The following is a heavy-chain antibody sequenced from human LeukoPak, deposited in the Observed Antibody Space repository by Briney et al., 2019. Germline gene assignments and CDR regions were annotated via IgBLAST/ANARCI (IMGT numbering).Heavy chain of an antibody. CDR1: GYAFTDYY. CDR2: INPNSGDT. D-gene: IGHD3-22*01. Sequence: ASVKVSCKASGYAFTDYYLHWVRHAPGQGLEWMGWINPNSGDTDYAQKFQGRVTMTRDTSISTAYMELSRLRYDDTAVYYCARATPGDYYDSSGYSLDYWGQGTLVTVSS. J-gene: IGHJ4*02. V-gene: IGHV1-2*02. CDR3: ARATPGDYYDSSGYSLDY.